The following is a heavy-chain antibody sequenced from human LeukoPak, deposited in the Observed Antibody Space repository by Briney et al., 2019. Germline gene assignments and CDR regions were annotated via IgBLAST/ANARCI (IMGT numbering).Heavy chain of an antibody. D-gene: IGHD7-27*01. Sequence: GGSLRLSCAASGFTFSSYWMRWVRQAPGKGREWVANIKQDGREKYYVDSVKGRFAISRDNAKNSLYLQMNSLRVDDTAVYYCARGGNWGWNWFDHWGQGTLVTVSS. CDR2: IKQDGREK. CDR1: GFTFSSYW. V-gene: IGHV3-7*01. CDR3: ARGGNWGWNWFDH. J-gene: IGHJ5*02.